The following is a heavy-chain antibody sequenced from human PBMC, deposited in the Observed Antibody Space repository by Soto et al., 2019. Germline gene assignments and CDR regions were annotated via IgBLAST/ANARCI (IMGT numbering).Heavy chain of an antibody. D-gene: IGHD6-13*01. Sequence: QVQLQESGPGLVKPSGTLSLTCAVSGGSISTSNWWSWVRQPPGKGLEWIGEVYRTGSTNYNPSRESRVIVSVDQSKHQFSLQLTSVTAADTAVYYCARARATIAAAAIFDCWGQGTLVTVSS. CDR3: ARARATIAAAAIFDC. J-gene: IGHJ4*02. CDR1: GGSISTSNW. V-gene: IGHV4-4*02. CDR2: VYRTGST.